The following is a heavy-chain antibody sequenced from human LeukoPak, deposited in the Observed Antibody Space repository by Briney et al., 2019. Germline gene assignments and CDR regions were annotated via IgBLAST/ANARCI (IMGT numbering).Heavy chain of an antibody. V-gene: IGHV3-9*01. D-gene: IGHD2-15*01. CDR2: ISWNSGSI. Sequence: GGSLRLSCAASGFTFDDYAMHWVRQAPGKGLEWVSGISWNSGSIGYADSVKGGFTISRDNAKNSLYLQMNSLRAEDTALYYCAKDMRVVAATYHAFDIWGQGTMVTVSS. J-gene: IGHJ3*02. CDR1: GFTFDDYA. CDR3: AKDMRVVAATYHAFDI.